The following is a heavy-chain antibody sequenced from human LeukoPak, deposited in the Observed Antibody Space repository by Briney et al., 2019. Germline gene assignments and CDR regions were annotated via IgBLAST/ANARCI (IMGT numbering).Heavy chain of an antibody. J-gene: IGHJ6*02. CDR3: AREGRPAAENTFYFYYGMDV. V-gene: IGHV4-59*01. Sequence: SETLSLTCTVFGGSISGYYWNWIRQVPGKGLEWIGFLHHSGSTDYNPSLQSRVTISVDASKNQLSLKLRSVTAADTAVYYCAREGRPAAENTFYFYYGMDVWGQGTAVTVSS. CDR1: GGSISGYY. D-gene: IGHD6-13*01. CDR2: LHHSGST.